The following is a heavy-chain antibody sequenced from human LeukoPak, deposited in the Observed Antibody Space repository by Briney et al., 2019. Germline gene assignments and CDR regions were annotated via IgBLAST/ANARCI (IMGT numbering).Heavy chain of an antibody. V-gene: IGHV4-39*01. D-gene: IGHD2-2*01. CDR2: IYYSGST. CDR1: GGSISSSSYY. Sequence: SETLSLTCTVSGGSISSSSYYWGWIRQPPGKGLEWIGSIYYSGSTYYNPSLKSRVTISVDTSKNQFSLKLSSVTAADTAVYYCARGTPLNCSSTSCGSFDPWGQGTLVTVSS. J-gene: IGHJ5*02. CDR3: ARGTPLNCSSTSCGSFDP.